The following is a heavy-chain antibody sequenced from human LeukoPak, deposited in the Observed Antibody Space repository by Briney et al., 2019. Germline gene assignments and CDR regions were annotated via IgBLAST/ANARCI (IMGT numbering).Heavy chain of an antibody. J-gene: IGHJ4*02. CDR2: INSEGSST. D-gene: IGHD3-22*01. Sequence: PGGSPRLSCAASGFTLSRYGMNWVRQAPGKGLVWVSRINSEGSSTTYADSVKGRFTISRDNAKNTLILQMNSLRAEDTAVYYCARDYYSRFDYWGQGTLVTVSS. CDR1: GFTLSRYG. V-gene: IGHV3-74*01. CDR3: ARDYYSRFDY.